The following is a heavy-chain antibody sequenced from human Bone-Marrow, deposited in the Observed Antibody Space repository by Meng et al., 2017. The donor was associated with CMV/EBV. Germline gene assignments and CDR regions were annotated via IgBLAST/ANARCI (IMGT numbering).Heavy chain of an antibody. CDR1: GFTFSSYS. D-gene: IGHD2-2*02. CDR2: ISYDGSNK. V-gene: IGHV3-30*03. CDR3: ARDNGDIVVVPAAITYYYYGMDV. J-gene: IGHJ6*02. Sequence: GESLKISCAASGFTFSSYSMNWVRQAPGKGLEWVAVISYDGSNKYYADSVKGRFTISRDNSKNTLYLQMNSLRAEDTAVYYCARDNGDIVVVPAAITYYYYGMDVCGQGTTVTASS.